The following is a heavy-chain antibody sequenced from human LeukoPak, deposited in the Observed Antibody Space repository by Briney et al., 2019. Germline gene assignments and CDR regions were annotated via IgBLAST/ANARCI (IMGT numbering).Heavy chain of an antibody. V-gene: IGHV1-18*01. Sequence: ASVNVSCKASGYTFTSYGISWVRQAPGQGLEWMGWISAYNGNTNYAQKLQGRVTMTTDTSTSTAYMELRSLRSDDTAVYYCARDREQWLVYHYYYGMDVWGQGTTVTVS. D-gene: IGHD6-19*01. CDR1: GYTFTSYG. CDR3: ARDREQWLVYHYYYGMDV. J-gene: IGHJ6*02. CDR2: ISAYNGNT.